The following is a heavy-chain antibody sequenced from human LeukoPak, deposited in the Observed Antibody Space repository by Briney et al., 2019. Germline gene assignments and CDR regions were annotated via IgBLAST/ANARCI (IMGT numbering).Heavy chain of an antibody. V-gene: IGHV3-7*03. CDR1: GFTFSSYW. J-gene: IGHJ3*02. D-gene: IGHD7-27*01. Sequence: GGSLRLSCAASGFTFSSYWMSWVRQAPGKGLEWVANIKQDGSEKYYVDSVKGRFPISRDNSKNTLYLQMNSLRAEDTAVYYCAKDLGNWGSGDAFDIWGQGTMVTVSS. CDR2: IKQDGSEK. CDR3: AKDLGNWGSGDAFDI.